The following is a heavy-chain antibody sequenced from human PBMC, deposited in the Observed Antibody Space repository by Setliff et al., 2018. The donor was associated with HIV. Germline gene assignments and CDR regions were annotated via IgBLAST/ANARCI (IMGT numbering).Heavy chain of an antibody. CDR3: ARAGSGSPLILFDY. V-gene: IGHV5-51*01. D-gene: IGHD1-26*01. J-gene: IGHJ4*02. Sequence: GESLKISCQVSGYNFTSFWIGWVRQMPGKGLEWMGIIYPGDSDTSYSPSFQGQVSISVDKSVSTAYLQWSSLRASDTAVYYCARAGSGSPLILFDYWGQGTLVTVSS. CDR1: GYNFTSFW. CDR2: IYPGDSDT.